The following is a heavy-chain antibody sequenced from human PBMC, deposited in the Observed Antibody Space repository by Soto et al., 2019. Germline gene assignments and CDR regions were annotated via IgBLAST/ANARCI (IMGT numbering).Heavy chain of an antibody. V-gene: IGHV4-38-2*01. J-gene: IGHJ5*02. D-gene: IGHD3-3*01. CDR2: IYHSGST. CDR1: GYSISSGYY. Sequence: SETLSLTCAVSGYSISSGYYWGWIRQPPGKGLEWIGSIYHSGSTYYNPSLKSRVTISVDTSKNQFSLKLSSVTAADTAVYYCARGQRFSDWFDHWGQGTLVNVS. CDR3: ARGQRFSDWFDH.